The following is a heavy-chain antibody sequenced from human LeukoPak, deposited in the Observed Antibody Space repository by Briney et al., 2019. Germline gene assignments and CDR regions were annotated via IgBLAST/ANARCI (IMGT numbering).Heavy chain of an antibody. CDR2: ISGSGGST. CDR1: GFTFSSYS. D-gene: IGHD1-1*01. CDR3: ARDSAGTGAFDI. Sequence: GGSLRLSCAASGFTFSSYSMNWVRQAPGKGLEWVSAISGSGGSTYYADSVKGRFTISRDNSKNTLCLQMNSLRAEDTAVYYCARDSAGTGAFDIWGQGTMVTVSS. J-gene: IGHJ3*02. V-gene: IGHV3-23*01.